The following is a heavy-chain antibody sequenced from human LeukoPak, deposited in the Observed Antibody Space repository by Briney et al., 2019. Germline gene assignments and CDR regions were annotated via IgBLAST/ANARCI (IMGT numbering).Heavy chain of an antibody. CDR1: GFIFSASS. D-gene: IGHD2-2*01. J-gene: IGHJ5*02. Sequence: GGSLRLSCAASGFIFSASSLNWVRQAPGMGLEWLSSIKGDSSHISYAESVKGRFTISRDNTKNALFLQMNTLRAEDTAIYYCARGFVPAAFHLWGLGILVIVSS. V-gene: IGHV3-21*01. CDR2: IKGDSSHI. CDR3: ARGFVPAAFHL.